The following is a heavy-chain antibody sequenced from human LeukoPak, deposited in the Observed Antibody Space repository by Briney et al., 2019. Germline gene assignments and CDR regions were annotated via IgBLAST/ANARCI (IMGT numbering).Heavy chain of an antibody. J-gene: IGHJ3*02. CDR2: ISGSGGST. CDR1: GFTFSSYA. CDR3: ARALRESDAFDI. V-gene: IGHV3-23*01. Sequence: GGSLRLSCAASGFTFSSYAMSWVRQAPGKGLEWVSAISGSGGSTYYADSVKGRFTISRDNAKNSLYLQMNSLRAEDTAVYYCARALRESDAFDIWGQGTMVTVSS.